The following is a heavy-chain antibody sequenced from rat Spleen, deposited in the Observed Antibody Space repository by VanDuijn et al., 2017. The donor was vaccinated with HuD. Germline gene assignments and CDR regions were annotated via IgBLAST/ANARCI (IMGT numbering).Heavy chain of an antibody. CDR2: ITYDGSNT. Sequence: EVQLVESDGGLVQPGRSLKLSCAASGFTFSDFYMAWVRQAPTKGLEWVAIITYDGSNTYYGDSVRGRFTISRDNAKSSLYLQMDSLRSEDTATYYCARHGYNSCFDYWGQGVMVTVSS. CDR1: GFTFSDFY. D-gene: IGHD1-9*01. CDR3: ARHGYNSCFDY. J-gene: IGHJ2*01. V-gene: IGHV5-7*01.